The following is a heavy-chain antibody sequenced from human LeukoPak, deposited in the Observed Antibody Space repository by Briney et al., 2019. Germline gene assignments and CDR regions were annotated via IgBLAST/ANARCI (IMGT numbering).Heavy chain of an antibody. V-gene: IGHV3-53*01. CDR2: IYTGGTT. Sequence: PGGSLRLSCAASGFTFSSYSMNWVRQAPGKGLEWVSIIYTGGTTYYADSVKGRFTISRDNSKNTLYLQMNSLRAEDTAVYYCARGLYAAAFDSWGQGTLVTVSS. D-gene: IGHD2-2*01. CDR3: ARGLYAAAFDS. CDR1: GFTFSSYS. J-gene: IGHJ4*02.